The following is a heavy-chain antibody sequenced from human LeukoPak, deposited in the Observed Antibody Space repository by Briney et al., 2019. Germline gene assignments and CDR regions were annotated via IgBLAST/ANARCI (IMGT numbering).Heavy chain of an antibody. J-gene: IGHJ4*02. CDR1: GYSFTNYW. CDR3: ARHNREDFDY. D-gene: IGHD2/OR15-2a*01. V-gene: IGHV5-10-1*01. Sequence: GESLRISCKGSGYSFTNYWISWVRQLPGNGLEWMGRINPSDSYTNYSPSFQGHVTISADKSISTAYVQWSSLKATDTAIYYCARHNREDFDYWGQGTLVTVSS. CDR2: INPSDSYT.